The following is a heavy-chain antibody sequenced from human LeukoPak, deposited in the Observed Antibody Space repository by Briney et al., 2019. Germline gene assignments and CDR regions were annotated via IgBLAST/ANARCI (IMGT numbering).Heavy chain of an antibody. Sequence: SVKVSCKASGGTFSSYAISWVRQAPGHGLEWMGGIIPIFGTANYAQKFQGRVTITADESTSTAYMELSSLRSEDTAVYYCARALRYSTDFDYWGQGTLVTVSS. D-gene: IGHD4-11*01. CDR1: GGTFSSYA. V-gene: IGHV1-69*13. CDR2: IIPIFGTA. J-gene: IGHJ4*02. CDR3: ARALRYSTDFDY.